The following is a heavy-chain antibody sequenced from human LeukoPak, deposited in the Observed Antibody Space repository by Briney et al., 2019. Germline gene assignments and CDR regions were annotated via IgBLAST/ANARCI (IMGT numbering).Heavy chain of an antibody. V-gene: IGHV1-69*13. CDR2: IIPIFGTA. CDR1: GGTFSSYA. Sequence: SVKVSCKASGGTFSSYAISWVRQAPGQGLEWMGGIIPIFGTANYAQKFQGRVTITADESTSTAYMELSSLRSEDTAVYYCARGFELITFGGAIGKLNWFDSWGQGTLVTVSS. D-gene: IGHD3-16*02. CDR3: ARGFELITFGGAIGKLNWFDS. J-gene: IGHJ5*01.